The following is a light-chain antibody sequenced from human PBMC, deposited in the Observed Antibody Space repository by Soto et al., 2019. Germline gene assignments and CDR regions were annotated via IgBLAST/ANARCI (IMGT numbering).Light chain of an antibody. J-gene: IGLJ2*01. V-gene: IGLV7-43*01. CDR1: TGAVTSGYY. Sequence: QTVVTQEPSLTVSPGGTVTLTCASSTGAVTSGYYPNWFQQKPGQAPRALMYSTSNKHPWTPARFSGSLLGGKAALTLSGVQPEDESEYYCLLYYGGAVVFGGGTKLPV. CDR2: STS. CDR3: LLYYGGAVV.